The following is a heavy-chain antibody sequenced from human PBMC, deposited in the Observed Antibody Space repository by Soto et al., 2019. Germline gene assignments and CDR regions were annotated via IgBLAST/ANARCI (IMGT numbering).Heavy chain of an antibody. CDR2: IIPILGIA. Sequence: QVQLVQSGAEVKKPGSSVKVSCKASGGTFSSYTISWVRQAPGQGLEWMGRIIPILGIANYAQKFQGRVTITAEKSTSTAYMELSSLRSEDTAVYYCARDSGAEAFDIWGQGTMVTVSS. D-gene: IGHD1-26*01. V-gene: IGHV1-69*08. J-gene: IGHJ3*02. CDR1: GGTFSSYT. CDR3: ARDSGAEAFDI.